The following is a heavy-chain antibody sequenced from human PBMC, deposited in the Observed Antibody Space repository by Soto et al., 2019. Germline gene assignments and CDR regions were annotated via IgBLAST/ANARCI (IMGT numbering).Heavy chain of an antibody. CDR3: SRGTRGEENSGYPPSA. J-gene: IGHJ5*02. Sequence: GGSLRLSCAASGFTFGSYWMSWVRQAPGKGLEWLATIKMDASEKKYVDSVKGRFTMSRDNAKNSLYLQMDSLRAEDTAVYYFSRGTRGEENSGYPPSAWGRGTPVTVPS. CDR1: GFTFGSYW. V-gene: IGHV3-7*03. D-gene: IGHD3-22*01. CDR2: IKMDASEK.